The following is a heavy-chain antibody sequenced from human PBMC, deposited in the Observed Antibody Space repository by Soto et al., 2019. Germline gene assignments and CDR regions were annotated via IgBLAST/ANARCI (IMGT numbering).Heavy chain of an antibody. Sequence: GASVKVSCKASGYTFTSYAMHWVRQAPGQRLEWMGWINAGNGNTKYSQKFQGRVTITRDTSASTAYMELSSLRSEDTAVYYCARDKVLENWFDPWGQGTLVTVSS. J-gene: IGHJ5*02. V-gene: IGHV1-3*01. D-gene: IGHD3-3*01. CDR1: GYTFTSYA. CDR2: INAGNGNT. CDR3: ARDKVLENWFDP.